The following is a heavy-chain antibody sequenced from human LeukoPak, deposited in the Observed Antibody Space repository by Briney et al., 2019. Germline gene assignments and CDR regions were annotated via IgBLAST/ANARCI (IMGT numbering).Heavy chain of an antibody. CDR2: IWYDGSNK. Sequence: GGSLRLSCAASGFTFSSYGMHWVRQAPGKGLEWVAVIWYDGSNKYYADSVKGRFTISRDNSKNTLYLQMNSLRAEDTAVYYCARDYSGSSRIDYWGQGTLVTVSS. J-gene: IGHJ4*02. V-gene: IGHV3-33*01. D-gene: IGHD1-26*01. CDR3: ARDYSGSSRIDY. CDR1: GFTFSSYG.